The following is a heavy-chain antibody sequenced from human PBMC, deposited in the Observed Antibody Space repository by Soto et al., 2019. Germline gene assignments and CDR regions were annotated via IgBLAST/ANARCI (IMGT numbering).Heavy chain of an antibody. J-gene: IGHJ4*02. CDR3: TRDRGGSGWPELDC. CDR1: GFTFRSYI. V-gene: IGHV3-23*01. D-gene: IGHD6-19*01. Sequence: PGGSLRLSCTASGFTFRSYIMNWVRQAPGKGLEWISTITADGGGTFYADSVKGRFTITRDNSKDTLYLQMDNLRAEDTALYHCTRDRGGSGWPELDCWGQGTQVTVSS. CDR2: ITADGGGT.